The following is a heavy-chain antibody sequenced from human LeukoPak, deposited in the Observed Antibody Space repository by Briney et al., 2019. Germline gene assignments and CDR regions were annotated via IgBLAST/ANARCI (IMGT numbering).Heavy chain of an antibody. Sequence: GGSLRLSCAASGFTFSTYGMNWVRQAPGKGLEWVSSITSSSIYIYYADSVKGRFTISRDNAKNSLYLQMNSLRAEDTAIYYCARATSGIRDGYNWHFDYWGQGTLVTVSS. CDR3: ARATSGIRDGYNWHFDY. CDR1: GFTFSTYG. D-gene: IGHD5-24*01. V-gene: IGHV3-21*01. J-gene: IGHJ4*02. CDR2: ITSSSIYI.